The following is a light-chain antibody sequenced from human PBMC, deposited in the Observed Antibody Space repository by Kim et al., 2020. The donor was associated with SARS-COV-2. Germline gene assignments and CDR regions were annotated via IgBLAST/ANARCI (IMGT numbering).Light chain of an antibody. J-gene: IGKJ4*01. CDR3: QQYDNLFALT. CDR2: DAS. V-gene: IGKV1-33*01. Sequence: DIQMTQSPSSLSASVGDRVTITCQASQDIGNSLNWYQHKSGKAPNLLISDASSLETGVPSRFRGSGSGTDFTFTISSLQPEDIGTYYCQQYDNLFALTFGGGTKVDIK. CDR1: QDIGNS.